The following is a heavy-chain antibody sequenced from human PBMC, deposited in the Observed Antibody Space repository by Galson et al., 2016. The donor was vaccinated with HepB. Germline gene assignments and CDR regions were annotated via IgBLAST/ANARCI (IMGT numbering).Heavy chain of an antibody. J-gene: IGHJ5*02. CDR3: ARGSFKWNYDWFDP. CDR2: IIPFFGTP. D-gene: IGHD1-7*01. Sequence: VKVSCKASGGNFMNYAISWVRQAPGQRLEWMGGIIPFFGTPDYPQKFEGRVTITADESTSTAYMELSSLRFEDTAVYYCARGSFKWNYDWFDPWGQGTPVTVSS. CDR1: GGNFMNYA. V-gene: IGHV1-69*01.